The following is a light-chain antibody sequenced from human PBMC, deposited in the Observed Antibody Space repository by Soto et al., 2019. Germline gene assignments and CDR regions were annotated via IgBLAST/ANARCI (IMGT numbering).Light chain of an antibody. CDR1: QSVSSN. J-gene: IGKJ4*01. V-gene: IGKV3-15*01. Sequence: EIVMTQSPATLSVSPGERATLSCRASQSVSSNLAWYQQKPGQAPRLLIYGASTRATGIPARFSGSGSGTEFTLTISSLQSEDVVVYYCQQYNNWPPLTFGGGNKVEIK. CDR3: QQYNNWPPLT. CDR2: GAS.